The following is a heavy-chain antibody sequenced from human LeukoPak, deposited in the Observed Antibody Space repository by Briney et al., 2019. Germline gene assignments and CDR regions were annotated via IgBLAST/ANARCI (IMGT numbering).Heavy chain of an antibody. J-gene: IGHJ4*02. Sequence: GGSLRLSCAASGFTFSSYWMYWVRQAPGKGLVWVSHINSDGSITSYADPVKGRFTISRDNAKNTLYLQMNSLIAEDTAVYYCARVQRSSSGWYEAGLDYWGQGTLVTVSS. D-gene: IGHD6-19*01. CDR1: GFTFSSYW. CDR3: ARVQRSSSGWYEAGLDY. CDR2: INSDGSIT. V-gene: IGHV3-74*01.